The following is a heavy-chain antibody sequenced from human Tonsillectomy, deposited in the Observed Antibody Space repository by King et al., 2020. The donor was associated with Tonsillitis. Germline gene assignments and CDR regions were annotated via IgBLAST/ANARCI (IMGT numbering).Heavy chain of an antibody. Sequence: TLKESGPALVKPTQTLTLTCTFSGFSLDTSGMRVSWIRQAPGKALEWLARIDWDDYKFYTPSLKSRLTISKDTSKNQVVLTMTNMDPLDTATYYCARIGPPVAGTEYYFDYWGQGTLVTVSS. CDR3: ARIGPPVAGTEYYFDY. V-gene: IGHV2-70*04. J-gene: IGHJ4*02. CDR1: GFSLDTSGMR. D-gene: IGHD3-10*01. CDR2: IDWDDYK.